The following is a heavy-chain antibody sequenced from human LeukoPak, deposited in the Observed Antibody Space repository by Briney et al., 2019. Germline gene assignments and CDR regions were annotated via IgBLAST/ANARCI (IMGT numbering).Heavy chain of an antibody. J-gene: IGHJ4*02. D-gene: IGHD2-21*02. Sequence: GGSLRLSCAASGFTFSSYWMSWVRQAPGKGLEWVANIKEDGSEKYYVDSVKGRFTISRDNAKNSLYLQMNSLRAEDTALYYCAKGNCGGDCYSLVDYWGQGTLVTVSS. CDR2: IKEDGSEK. V-gene: IGHV3-7*03. CDR3: AKGNCGGDCYSLVDY. CDR1: GFTFSSYW.